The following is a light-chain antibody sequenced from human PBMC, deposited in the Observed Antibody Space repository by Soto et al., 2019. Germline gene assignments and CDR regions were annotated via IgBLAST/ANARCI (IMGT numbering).Light chain of an antibody. J-gene: IGKJ2*01. CDR2: GAS. V-gene: IGKV3-20*01. Sequence: EIVLTQSPGTLYLSPGQRATLSCRASQSVSTTDLAWYQQKPGQAPKLLIYGASIRATGIPDRFSGGGSGTDFALTISRLEPEDFAVYSCQNFGSRTFGQGTKLEIK. CDR1: QSVSTTD. CDR3: QNFGSRT.